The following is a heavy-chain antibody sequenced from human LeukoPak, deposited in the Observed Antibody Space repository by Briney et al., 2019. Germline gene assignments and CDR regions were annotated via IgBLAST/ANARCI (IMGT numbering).Heavy chain of an antibody. J-gene: IGHJ5*02. Sequence: GASVKVSCKASGYTFTDYYMYWVRQAPGQGLEWMGWISAYNGNTNYAQKLQGRVTMTTDTSTSTAYMELRSLRSDDTAVYYCARGACTSCYTRENWFDPWGQGTLVTVSS. D-gene: IGHD2-2*02. V-gene: IGHV1-18*04. CDR3: ARGACTSCYTRENWFDP. CDR1: GYTFTDYY. CDR2: ISAYNGNT.